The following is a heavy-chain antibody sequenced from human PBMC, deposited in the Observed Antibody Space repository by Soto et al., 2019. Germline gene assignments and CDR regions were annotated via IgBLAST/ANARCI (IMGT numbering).Heavy chain of an antibody. CDR3: AARIAVAGGTFDY. CDR1: GGSFSGYY. Sequence: SETLSLTCAVYGGSFSGYYWSWIRQPPGKGLEWIGEINHSGSTNYNPSLKSRVTISVDTSKNQFSLKLSSVTAADTAVYYCAARIAVAGGTFDYWGQGTLVTVSS. V-gene: IGHV4-34*01. J-gene: IGHJ4*02. CDR2: INHSGST. D-gene: IGHD6-19*01.